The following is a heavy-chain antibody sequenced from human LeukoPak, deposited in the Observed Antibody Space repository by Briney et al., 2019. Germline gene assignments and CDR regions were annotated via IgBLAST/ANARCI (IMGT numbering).Heavy chain of an antibody. D-gene: IGHD3-10*01. CDR1: GGSISSSNW. J-gene: IGHJ3*02. CDR3: ARPMVRGVNDALDI. Sequence: KPSETLSLTCAVSGGSISSSNWWSWVRQPPGKGLEWIGEIYHSGSTNYNPSLKSRVTISVDKSKNQFSLKLSSVTAADTAVYYCARPMVRGVNDALDIWGQGTMVTVSS. CDR2: IYHSGST. V-gene: IGHV4-4*02.